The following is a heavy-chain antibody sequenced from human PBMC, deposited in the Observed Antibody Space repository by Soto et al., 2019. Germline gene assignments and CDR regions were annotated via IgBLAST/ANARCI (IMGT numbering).Heavy chain of an antibody. CDR3: TRSLYDFWSGFGGYYYYGMDV. D-gene: IGHD3-3*01. Sequence: PGGSLSLSCTASGFTFGEYAMSWVRQAPGKGLAWVGFIRSKAYGGTTEYAASVKGRFTISRDDSKSIAYLQMNSLKTEDTAVYYCTRSLYDFWSGFGGYYYYGMDVWGQGTTVTVSS. V-gene: IGHV3-49*04. CDR2: IRSKAYGGTT. CDR1: GFTFGEYA. J-gene: IGHJ6*02.